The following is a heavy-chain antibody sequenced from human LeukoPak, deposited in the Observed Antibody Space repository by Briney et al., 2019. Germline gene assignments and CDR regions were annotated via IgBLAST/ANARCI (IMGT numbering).Heavy chain of an antibody. CDR3: ARAKARRYYYDSSAYFRCYFDL. CDR2: IGTAGDT. CDR1: GFTFSSYD. D-gene: IGHD3-22*01. J-gene: IGHJ2*01. V-gene: IGHV3-13*04. Sequence: GGSLRPPCAASGFTFSSYDMHWVRQATGKGLEWVSAIGTAGDTYYPGSVKGRFTISRENAKNSLYLQMNSLRAGDTAVYYCARAKARRYYYDSSAYFRCYFDLWGRGTLVTVSS.